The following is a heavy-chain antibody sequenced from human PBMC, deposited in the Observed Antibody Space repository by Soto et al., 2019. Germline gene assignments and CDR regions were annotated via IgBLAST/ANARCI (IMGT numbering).Heavy chain of an antibody. Sequence: SETLSLTCAVYGGSFSGYYWSWIRQPPGKGLEWIGEINHSGSTNYNPSLKSRVTISVDTSKNQFSLKLSSVTAADTAVYYCARALYSSSWINGIYVWGQGTTVTVSS. J-gene: IGHJ6*02. CDR2: INHSGST. CDR3: ARALYSSSWINGIYV. V-gene: IGHV4-34*01. CDR1: GGSFSGYY. D-gene: IGHD6-13*01.